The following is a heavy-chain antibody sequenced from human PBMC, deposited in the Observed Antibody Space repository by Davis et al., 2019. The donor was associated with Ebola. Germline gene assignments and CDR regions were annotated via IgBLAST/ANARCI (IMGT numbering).Heavy chain of an antibody. J-gene: IGHJ3*02. CDR2: ISSSSSYI. D-gene: IGHD1-14*01. Sequence: GESLKIPCAASGSTFSNVWMSWVRQAPGKGLEWVSSISSSSSYIYYADSVKGRFTISRDNSKNTLYLQMNSLRAEDTAVYYCAREMSAPTGTDAFDIWGQGTMVTVSS. CDR3: AREMSAPTGTDAFDI. CDR1: GSTFSNVW. V-gene: IGHV3-21*04.